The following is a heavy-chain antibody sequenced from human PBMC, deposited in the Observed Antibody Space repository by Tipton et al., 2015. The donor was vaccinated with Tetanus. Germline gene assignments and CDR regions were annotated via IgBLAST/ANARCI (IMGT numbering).Heavy chain of an antibody. CDR3: ARGGGNTMFRGGEFVHSYYYQGTDV. V-gene: IGHV4-30-2*01. CDR1: GGYVSNGGYS. J-gene: IGHJ6*02. D-gene: IGHD3-10*01. Sequence: TLSLTCAVSGGYVSNGGYSWSWIRQPPGKGLECIGYISHSGRTYYNPSLNSRVTISLDRSKNQFSLKLTSVTAADTAVYYCARGGGNTMFRGGEFVHSYYYQGTDVWGQGTTVTVSS. CDR2: ISHSGRT.